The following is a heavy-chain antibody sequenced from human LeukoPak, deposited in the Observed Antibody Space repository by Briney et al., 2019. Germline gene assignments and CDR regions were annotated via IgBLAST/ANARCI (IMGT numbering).Heavy chain of an antibody. J-gene: IGHJ4*02. Sequence: PGGSLRLSCAASGFTLSNYPMGWVRQAPVKGLEWLSAIGEEKSGSWTKSADSVKGRFTISRDNSVNTLYLQMDSLTVEDTAVYYCAKAGVISGWDYWGQGVLVTVSS. V-gene: IGHV3-23*01. CDR1: GFTLSNYP. CDR3: AKAGVISGWDY. CDR2: IGEEKSGSWT. D-gene: IGHD3-3*02.